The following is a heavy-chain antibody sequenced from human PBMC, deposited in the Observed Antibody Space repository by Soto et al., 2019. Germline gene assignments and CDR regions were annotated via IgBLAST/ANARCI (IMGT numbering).Heavy chain of an antibody. CDR1: GFTFSSYA. J-gene: IGHJ4*02. CDR2: ISYDGSNK. Sequence: GGSLRLSCAASGFTFSSYAMHWVRQAPGKGLEWVAVISYDGSNKYYADSVKGRFTISRDNSKNTLYLQMNSLRAEDTAVYYCARDQQGYDFWSGYHDYWGQGTLVTVSS. D-gene: IGHD3-3*01. CDR3: ARDQQGYDFWSGYHDY. V-gene: IGHV3-30-3*01.